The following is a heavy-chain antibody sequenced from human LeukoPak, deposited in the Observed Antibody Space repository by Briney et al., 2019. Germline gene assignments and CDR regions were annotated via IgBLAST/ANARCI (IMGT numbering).Heavy chain of an antibody. D-gene: IGHD6-13*01. CDR2: IIPIFGTA. Sequence: GSSVKVSCKASGGTFSSYAISWVRQAPGQGLEWMGRIIPIFGTANYAQKFQGRVTMTTDESTNTAYMELSSLISEDTAVYYCAREKQVSAYYFDYWGQGTLVTVSS. CDR1: GGTFSSYA. V-gene: IGHV1-69*05. CDR3: AREKQVSAYYFDY. J-gene: IGHJ4*02.